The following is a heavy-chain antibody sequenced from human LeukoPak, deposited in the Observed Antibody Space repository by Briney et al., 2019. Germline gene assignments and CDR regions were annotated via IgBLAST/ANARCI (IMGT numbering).Heavy chain of an antibody. J-gene: IGHJ6*03. Sequence: GGTLRLSCAASGFTFSSYGMSWVRQAPGKGLEWVSAISGSGGSTYYADSVKGRFTISRDNSKNTLYLRMNSLRAEDTAVYYCAKAPLTTYYYYYMDVWGKGTTVTISS. CDR1: GFTFSSYG. CDR2: ISGSGGST. D-gene: IGHD4-17*01. CDR3: AKAPLTTYYYYYMDV. V-gene: IGHV3-23*01.